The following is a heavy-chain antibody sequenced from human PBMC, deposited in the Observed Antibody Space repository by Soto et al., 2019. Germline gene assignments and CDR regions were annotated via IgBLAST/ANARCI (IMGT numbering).Heavy chain of an antibody. CDR2: ISYDGSNK. CDR3: ARDGRVYDFWSGYKGPHYYYYGMDV. D-gene: IGHD3-3*01. Sequence: PGGSLRLSCAASGFTFSSYAMHWVRQAPGKGLEWVAVISYDGSNKYYADSVKGRFTISRDNSKNTLYLQMNSLRAEDTAVYYCARDGRVYDFWSGYKGPHYYYYGMDVWGQGTTVTVSS. V-gene: IGHV3-30-3*01. CDR1: GFTFSSYA. J-gene: IGHJ6*02.